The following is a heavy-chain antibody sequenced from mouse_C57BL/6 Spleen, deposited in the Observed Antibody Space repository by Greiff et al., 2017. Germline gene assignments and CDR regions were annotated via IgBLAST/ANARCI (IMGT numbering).Heavy chain of an antibody. V-gene: IGHV8-8*01. D-gene: IGHD2-5*01. CDR3: ARRGSNPAWFAY. CDR1: GFSLSTFGMG. Sequence: QVTLKESGPGILQPSQTLSLTCSFSGFSLSTFGMGVGWIRQPAGMGLEWLAHIWWDDDKYYNPALKSRLTISKDTSKNQVFLKIANVDTADTAAYYCARRGSNPAWFAYWGQGTLVTVSA. J-gene: IGHJ3*01. CDR2: IWWDDDK.